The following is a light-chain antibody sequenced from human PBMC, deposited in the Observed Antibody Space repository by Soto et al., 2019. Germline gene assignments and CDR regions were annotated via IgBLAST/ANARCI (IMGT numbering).Light chain of an antibody. Sequence: QSVLTQPPSVSGAPGQRVTIFCTGSSSNIGAGYDVHWYQQLPGTAPKLLIYGDTKRPSGVADRFSGSKSGASASLAITGLQAEDEADYYCQSYDTSLTGSVVFGGGTKLTVL. CDR1: SSNIGAGYD. CDR3: QSYDTSLTGSVV. J-gene: IGLJ2*01. V-gene: IGLV1-40*01. CDR2: GDT.